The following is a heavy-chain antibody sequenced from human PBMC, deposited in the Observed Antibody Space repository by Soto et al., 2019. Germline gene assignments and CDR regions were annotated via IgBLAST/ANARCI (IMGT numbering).Heavy chain of an antibody. D-gene: IGHD6-13*01. CDR3: AREMEQQLVPYYYYYYGMDV. CDR2: ISYDGSNK. CDR1: GFTFSSYA. J-gene: IGHJ6*02. Sequence: PGGSLRLSCAASGFTFSSYAMHWVRQAPGKGLEWVAVISYDGSNKYYADSVKGRFTISRDNSKNTLYLQMNSLRAEDTAVYYCAREMEQQLVPYYYYYYGMDVWGQGTTVTVSS. V-gene: IGHV3-30-3*01.